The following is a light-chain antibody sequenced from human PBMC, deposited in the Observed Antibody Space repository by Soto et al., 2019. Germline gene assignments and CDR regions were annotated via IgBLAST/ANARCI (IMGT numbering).Light chain of an antibody. J-gene: IGKJ4*01. V-gene: IGKV3-15*01. CDR3: QQYNDWPPLT. Sequence: EIVMTQSPVTLSVSPGEGATLTCRASQSISSYLAWYQQKPGQAPRLLIYGASTRATGIPDRFSGSGSRTEFTLTISSLQSEDFAVYYCQQYNDWPPLTFGGGTKVEIK. CDR2: GAS. CDR1: QSISSY.